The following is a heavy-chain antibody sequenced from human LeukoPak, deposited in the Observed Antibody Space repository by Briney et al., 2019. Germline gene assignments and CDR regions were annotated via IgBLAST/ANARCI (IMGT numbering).Heavy chain of an antibody. CDR2: MNPNSGNT. Sequence: ASVKVSCKASGYTFTGYYMHWVRQAPGQGLEWMGWMNPNSGNTGYAQKFQGRVTMTRNTSISTAYMELSSLRSEDTAVYYCARGPRYYDFWSGYYYYYYGMDVWGQGTTVTVSS. D-gene: IGHD3-3*01. V-gene: IGHV1-8*02. CDR1: GYTFTGYY. CDR3: ARGPRYYDFWSGYYYYYYGMDV. J-gene: IGHJ6*02.